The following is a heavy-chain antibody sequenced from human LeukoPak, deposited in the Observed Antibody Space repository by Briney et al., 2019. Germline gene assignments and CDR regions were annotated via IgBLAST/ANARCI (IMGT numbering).Heavy chain of an antibody. CDR2: ISAYNGNT. CDR3: ARDRGGLRRLYAFDI. J-gene: IGHJ3*02. Sequence: ASVKVSCKASGYTFTSYGISWVRQAPGQGLEWMGWISAYNGNTNYAQKLQGRVTMTTDTSTSTAYMELRSLRSDDTAVYYCARDRGGLRRLYAFDIWGQGTMVTVSS. V-gene: IGHV1-18*01. D-gene: IGHD3-10*01. CDR1: GYTFTSYG.